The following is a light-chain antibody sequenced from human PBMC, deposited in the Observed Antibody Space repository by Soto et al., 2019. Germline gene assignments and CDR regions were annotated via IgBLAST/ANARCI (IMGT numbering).Light chain of an antibody. CDR2: GAA. J-gene: IGKJ1*01. Sequence: EIVLTQSPVTLSLSPGERATLSCRASQSVSSSYLAWYQQRPGQGPRLLIYGAASRATGVPDRFSGSGSGTDFTLTIRRLAPEDFAVYYCQQYGDSPRTLGQGTKVDI. V-gene: IGKV3-20*01. CDR3: QQYGDSPRT. CDR1: QSVSSSY.